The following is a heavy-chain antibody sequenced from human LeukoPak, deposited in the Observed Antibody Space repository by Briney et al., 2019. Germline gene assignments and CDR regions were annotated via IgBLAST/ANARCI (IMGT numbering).Heavy chain of an antibody. Sequence: GGSLRLSCAASGFTFSSYAMSWVRQAPGKGVEWVSAISGSGGSTYYADSVKGRFTISRDNSKNTLYLQMNSLRAEDTAVYYCAKDQLTGGYSYGYFFYWGQGTLVTVSS. CDR2: ISGSGGST. CDR3: AKDQLTGGYSYGYFFY. CDR1: GFTFSSYA. J-gene: IGHJ4*02. D-gene: IGHD5-18*01. V-gene: IGHV3-23*01.